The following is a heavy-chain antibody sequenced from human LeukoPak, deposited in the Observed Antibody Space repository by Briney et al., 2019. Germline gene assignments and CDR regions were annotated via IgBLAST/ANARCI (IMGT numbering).Heavy chain of an antibody. D-gene: IGHD5-12*01. J-gene: IGHJ4*02. CDR3: AKLNRWAGYEVDY. V-gene: IGHV3-30*02. Sequence: GGSLRLSCAASGLTFSSYGMHWVRQAPGKGLEWVAFIRYDGSNKYYADSVKGRFTISRDNSKNTLYLQMNSLRAEDTAVYYCAKLNRWAGYEVDYWGQGTLVTVSS. CDR1: GLTFSSYG. CDR2: IRYDGSNK.